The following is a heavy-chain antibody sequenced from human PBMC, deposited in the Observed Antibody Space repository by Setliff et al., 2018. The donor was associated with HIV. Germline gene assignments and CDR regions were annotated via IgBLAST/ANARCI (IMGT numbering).Heavy chain of an antibody. CDR2: IYTTGST. Sequence: SETLSLTCTVSGDSISNYYWSWVRQPPGKGLEWIGYIYTTGSTNYNPSLKSRVTMSVDTSKNQFSLRLTSVTAADTAVYFCARAGVNPYYTVMARDYWGQGTLGTVSS. J-gene: IGHJ4*02. V-gene: IGHV4-4*09. CDR1: GDSISNYY. D-gene: IGHD5-18*01. CDR3: ARAGVNPYYTVMARDY.